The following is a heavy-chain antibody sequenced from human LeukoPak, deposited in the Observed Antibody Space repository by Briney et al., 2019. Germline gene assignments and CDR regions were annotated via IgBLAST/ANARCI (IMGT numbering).Heavy chain of an antibody. J-gene: IGHJ5*02. CDR1: GFTFSSYA. Sequence: GGSLRLSCAASGFTFSSYAMSLVRQAPGKGLEWVSAISGSGGSTTYAGSVKGRFTISRDNFKNPLYLQMNSRRGEGTAVYCGAKGGGVSRHQYNWFDPWGQGTLVTVSS. CDR3: AKGGGVSRHQYNWFDP. D-gene: IGHD2-2*01. CDR2: ISGSGGST. V-gene: IGHV3-23*01.